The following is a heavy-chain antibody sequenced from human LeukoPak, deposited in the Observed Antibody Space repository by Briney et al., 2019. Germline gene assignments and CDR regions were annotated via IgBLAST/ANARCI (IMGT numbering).Heavy chain of an antibody. CDR1: GYTFTGYY. Sequence: ASVKVSCKASGYTFTGYYMHWVRQAPGQGLEWMGWINPNSGGTNYAQKFQGRVTMTRDTSISTAYMELSRLRSDDTAVYYCARGPPVTFSYYYYMDVWGKGTTVTVSS. D-gene: IGHD2-21*02. CDR3: ARGPPVTFSYYYYMDV. V-gene: IGHV1-2*02. J-gene: IGHJ6*03. CDR2: INPNSGGT.